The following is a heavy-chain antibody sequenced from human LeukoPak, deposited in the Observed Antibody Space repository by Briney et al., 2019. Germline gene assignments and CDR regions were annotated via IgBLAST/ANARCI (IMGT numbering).Heavy chain of an antibody. CDR2: INPNSGGT. Sequence: AVSVKVSCKASGYTFTGYYMHWVRQAPGQGLEWMGWINPNSGGTNYAQKFQGRVTMTRGTSISTAYMELSRLRSDDTAVYYCARDLIVVVPAAAFDYWGQGTLVTVSS. D-gene: IGHD2-2*01. J-gene: IGHJ4*02. CDR3: ARDLIVVVPAAAFDY. V-gene: IGHV1-2*02. CDR1: GYTFTGYY.